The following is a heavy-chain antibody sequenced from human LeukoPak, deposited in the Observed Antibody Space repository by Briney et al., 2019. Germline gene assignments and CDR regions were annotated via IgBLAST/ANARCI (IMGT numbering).Heavy chain of an antibody. CDR1: GDSISNGTYY. Sequence: SETLSLTCIVSGDSISNGTYYWSWIRQPPGKGLEWIGEINHSGSTNYNPSLKSRVTISVDTSKNQFSLKLSSVTAADTAVYYCVRGRYSSGWFKDKNWFDPWGQGIPVTVSS. V-gene: IGHV4-39*07. CDR2: INHSGST. CDR3: VRGRYSSGWFKDKNWFDP. J-gene: IGHJ5*02. D-gene: IGHD6-19*01.